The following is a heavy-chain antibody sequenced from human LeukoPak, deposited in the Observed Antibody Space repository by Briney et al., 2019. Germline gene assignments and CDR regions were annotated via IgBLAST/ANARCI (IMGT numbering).Heavy chain of an antibody. CDR1: GYTFTAHY. CDR3: ARDTGDYYRSGSYYDQ. J-gene: IGHJ4*02. D-gene: IGHD3-10*01. V-gene: IGHV1-2*02. CDR2: VSPNSGGT. Sequence: SVKVSCKASGYTFTAHYIHWVRQAPGQGLEWMGWVSPNSGGTTYGQKFQGRVTMTRDTAIITAYMELSGLPSDDTALYYCARDTGDYYRSGSYYDQWGQGTLVTVSS.